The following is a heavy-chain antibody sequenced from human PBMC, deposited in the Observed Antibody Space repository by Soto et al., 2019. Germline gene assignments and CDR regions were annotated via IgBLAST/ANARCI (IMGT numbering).Heavy chain of an antibody. CDR1: GASVSTEGYY. CDR3: ERLRRLAAVANYYFHRMDV. V-gene: IGHV4-61*08. CDR2: GYHSGIT. D-gene: IGHD6-19*01. Sequence: QVQLQESGPGMVKPSETLSLTCTVSGASVSTEGYYWSWIRQPPGKGLEWIGYGYHSGITNYNPSLKSQVTTSADPSKKQVSLRLYSVTAADTGVYYCERLRRLAAVANYYFHRMDVWGQGTTVTVSS. J-gene: IGHJ6*02.